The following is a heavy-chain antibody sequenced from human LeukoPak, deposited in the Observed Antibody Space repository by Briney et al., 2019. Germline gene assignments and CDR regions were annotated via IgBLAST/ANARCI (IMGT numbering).Heavy chain of an antibody. J-gene: IGHJ4*02. CDR1: GGSISSGSYF. CDR2: IYTSGTT. CDR3: GRGGWPLYYFDY. V-gene: IGHV4-61*02. Sequence: SQTLSLTCTVSGGSISSGSYFWSWIRQPAGKGLEWIGRIYTSGTTDYNPSLKSRITISMDTSKNHVSLKLSSVTAADTAVYYSGRGGWPLYYFDYWGQGILVTVSS. D-gene: IGHD5-24*01.